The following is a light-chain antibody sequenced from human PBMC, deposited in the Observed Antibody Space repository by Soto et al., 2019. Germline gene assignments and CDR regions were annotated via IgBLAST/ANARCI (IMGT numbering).Light chain of an antibody. Sequence: QSVLTQPPSASGSPGQSVTISCTGTKSDIGVYDFVSWYQHHPGKAPKLMIYEVSNRPSGVSNRFSGSKSGNTASLTISGLQAEDEADYYCSSYTSSSTLYVFGTGTKVTVL. CDR1: KSDIGVYDF. CDR2: EVS. J-gene: IGLJ1*01. V-gene: IGLV2-14*01. CDR3: SSYTSSSTLYV.